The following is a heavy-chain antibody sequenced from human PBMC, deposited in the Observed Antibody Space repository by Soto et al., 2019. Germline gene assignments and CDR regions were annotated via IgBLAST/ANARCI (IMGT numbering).Heavy chain of an antibody. Sequence: GGSLRLSCAASGFTFSSYGMHWVRQAPGKGLEWVAVISYDGGNKYYADSVKGRFTISRDNSKNTLYLQMNSLRAEDTAVYYCAKDSSAFDIWGQGTMVTVSS. CDR1: GFTFSSYG. CDR2: ISYDGGNK. V-gene: IGHV3-30*18. CDR3: AKDSSAFDI. J-gene: IGHJ3*02.